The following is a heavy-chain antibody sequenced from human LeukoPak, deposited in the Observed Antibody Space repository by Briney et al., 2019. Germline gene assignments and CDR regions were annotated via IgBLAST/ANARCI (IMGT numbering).Heavy chain of an antibody. D-gene: IGHD4-17*01. Sequence: SETLSLTCAVYGGSFSGYYWSWIRQPPGKGLEWIGEINHSGSTNYNPSLKSRVTISVDTSKNQFSLKLSSVTAADTAVYYCARGTTVTTTSDFDYWAREPWSPSPQ. CDR1: GGSFSGYY. CDR3: ARGTTVTTTSDFDY. V-gene: IGHV4-34*01. J-gene: IGHJ4*02. CDR2: INHSGST.